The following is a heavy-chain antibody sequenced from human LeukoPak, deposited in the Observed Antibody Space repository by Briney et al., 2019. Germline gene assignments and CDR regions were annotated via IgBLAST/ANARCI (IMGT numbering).Heavy chain of an antibody. CDR1: GVSISSSNSY. V-gene: IGHV4-39*01. Sequence: SSETLSLTCTVSGVSISSSNSYWGWIRQPPGKGLEWIGSIYYTGNTYYNASLKSRVTISIDTSKNQISLRLTSVTATDTAMYYCARQTGSGLFTLPGGQGTLVTVSS. J-gene: IGHJ4*02. D-gene: IGHD3/OR15-3a*01. CDR3: ARQTGSGLFTLP. CDR2: IYYTGNT.